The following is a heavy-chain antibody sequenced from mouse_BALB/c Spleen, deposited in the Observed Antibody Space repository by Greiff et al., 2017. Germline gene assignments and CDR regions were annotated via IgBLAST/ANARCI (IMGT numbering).Heavy chain of an antibody. CDR2: ISSGSSTI. CDR3: ARRDYPAMDY. Sequence: EVKLVESGGGLVQPGGSRKLSCAASGFTFSSFGMHWVRQAPEKGLEWVAYISSGSSTIYYADTVKGRFTISRDNPKNTLFLQMTSLRSEDTAMYYCARRDYPAMDYWGQGTSVTVSS. J-gene: IGHJ4*01. D-gene: IGHD1-1*02. V-gene: IGHV5-17*02. CDR1: GFTFSSFG.